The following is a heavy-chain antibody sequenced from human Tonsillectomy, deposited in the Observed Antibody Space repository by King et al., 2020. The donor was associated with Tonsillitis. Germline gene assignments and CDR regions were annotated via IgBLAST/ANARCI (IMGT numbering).Heavy chain of an antibody. J-gene: IGHJ4*02. D-gene: IGHD3-22*01. CDR3: ARDRGDYYATRGPFDY. CDR1: GFTFTSYA. V-gene: IGHV3-30*01. Sequence: VQLVESGGGVVQPGRSLRLSCAASGFTFTSYAMHWVRQAPGKGLEWVAVISYDGGKKYYADSVKGRFTISRDNSKNTLYLQMNSLRTEDTAVYYCARDRGDYYATRGPFDYWGQGTLVTVSS. CDR2: ISYDGGKK.